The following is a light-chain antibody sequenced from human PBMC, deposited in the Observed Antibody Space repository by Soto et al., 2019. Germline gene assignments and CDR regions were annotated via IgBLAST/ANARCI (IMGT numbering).Light chain of an antibody. Sequence: DIQMTQSPSTLSASVGDRVTITCRASQSISSWLAWYQQKPGKAPKLLIYKASSLESGFPSRFSGSGSGTEFTLTISGLQPDYFATYYCQQYNSYRKFGQGTKVEIK. CDR2: KAS. V-gene: IGKV1-5*03. J-gene: IGKJ1*01. CDR3: QQYNSYRK. CDR1: QSISSW.